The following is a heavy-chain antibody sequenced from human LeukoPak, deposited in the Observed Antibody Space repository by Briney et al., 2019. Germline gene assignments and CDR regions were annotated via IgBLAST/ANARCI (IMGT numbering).Heavy chain of an antibody. Sequence: GGPLRLSCAASGFTFSSSVLHWSRQAPGKGLEYVSVISSDGGTTYYAKSVKGRFTISRDNSKNMLYLHMGSLRTEDMAVYYCAAPGYSDGWELDYWGQGTLVTVSS. V-gene: IGHV3-64*01. D-gene: IGHD6-19*01. CDR1: GFTFSSSV. CDR2: ISSDGGTT. J-gene: IGHJ4*02. CDR3: AAPGYSDGWELDY.